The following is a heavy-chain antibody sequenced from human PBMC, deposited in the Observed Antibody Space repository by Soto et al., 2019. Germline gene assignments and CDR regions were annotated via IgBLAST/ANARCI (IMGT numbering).Heavy chain of an antibody. J-gene: IGHJ6*02. Sequence: SETLSLTCTVSGGSILDSTYYWAWIRQSPGKGLEWIGTIFYSGGTFYTPSLKSRVTMSVDTSNNQFSLKLSSVTAADTSVYYCACIFSGGYGYGFYYYGMDVWGQGTTVT. CDR1: GGSILDSTYY. V-gene: IGHV4-39*01. CDR3: ACIFSGGYGYGFYYYGMDV. D-gene: IGHD5-18*01. CDR2: IFYSGGT.